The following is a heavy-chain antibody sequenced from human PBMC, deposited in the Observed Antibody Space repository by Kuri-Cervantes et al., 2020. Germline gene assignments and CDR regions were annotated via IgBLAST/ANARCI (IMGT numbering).Heavy chain of an antibody. CDR2: IWYDGSNQ. V-gene: IGHV3-33*08. CDR1: GFTFSSYW. Sequence: GESLKISCAASGFTFSSYWMSWVRQAPGKGLEWVAIIWYDGSNQYYTDSVKGRFTISRDNSKNTLYLQMNSLRAEDTAVYYCARGLVGSSWYDYFDYWGQGTLVTVSS. D-gene: IGHD6-13*01. J-gene: IGHJ4*02. CDR3: ARGLVGSSWYDYFDY.